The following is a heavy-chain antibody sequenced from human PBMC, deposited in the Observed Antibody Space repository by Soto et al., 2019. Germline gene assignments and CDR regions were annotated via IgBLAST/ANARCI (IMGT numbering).Heavy chain of an antibody. Sequence: SETLSLTCTVSGGSIRSRRYYWGWIRQPKGKGLEWIGSIYYSGSTYYNPSLKSRVTISVDTSKNQFSLKLSSVTDADTAVYYCARPKSFGAAAGKGWFYPCGQGALVTVSS. D-gene: IGHD6-13*01. CDR3: ARPKSFGAAAGKGWFYP. CDR1: GGSIRSRRYY. CDR2: IYYSGST. J-gene: IGHJ5*01. V-gene: IGHV4-39*01.